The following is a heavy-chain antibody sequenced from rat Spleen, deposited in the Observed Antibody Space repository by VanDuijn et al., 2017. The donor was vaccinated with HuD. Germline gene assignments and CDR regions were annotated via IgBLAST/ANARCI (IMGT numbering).Heavy chain of an antibody. CDR1: GFSLISNS. Sequence: QVQLKESGPGLVQPSQTLSLICTVSGFSLISNSVHWVRQPPGKGLEWMGVIWTGGSTAYNSLLESRLRISRDTSKSQVFLKMTSLQTEDTATYYCARADISAISTDGIWGQGVMVTVSS. CDR2: IWTGGST. D-gene: IGHD1-2*01. J-gene: IGHJ2*01. CDR3: ARADISAISTDGI. V-gene: IGHV2-1*01.